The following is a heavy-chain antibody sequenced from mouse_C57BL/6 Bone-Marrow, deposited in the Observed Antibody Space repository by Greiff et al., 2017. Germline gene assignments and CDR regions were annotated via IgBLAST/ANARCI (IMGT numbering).Heavy chain of an antibody. J-gene: IGHJ2*01. V-gene: IGHV1-7*01. Sequence: VQLQQSGAELAKPGASVTLSCKASGYTFTSYWMHWVKQRPGQGLEWIGYINPSSGYTTYNQKFKDKATLTADKSSSTAYMQLSSLTYEDSAVYYCSRGKIYYPFDYWGQGTTLTVSS. CDR1: GYTFTSYW. CDR2: INPSSGYT. CDR3: SRGKIYYPFDY. D-gene: IGHD1-1*01.